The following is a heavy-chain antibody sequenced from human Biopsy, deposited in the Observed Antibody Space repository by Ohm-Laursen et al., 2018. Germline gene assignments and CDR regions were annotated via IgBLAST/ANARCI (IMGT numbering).Heavy chain of an antibody. J-gene: IGHJ6*02. CDR2: ISPSGATP. V-gene: IGHV1-46*01. CDR1: GNTFATYH. Sequence: ASVKVSCKASGNTFATYHIHWVRQAPGQGLGWMGVISPSGATPSFSQKFQGRITMTRDTSTGTVYMDLNSLGAEVTAVYYCARAGVGSDGTDSYFYGMDVWGPGTTVTVSS. D-gene: IGHD5-24*01. CDR3: ARAGVGSDGTDSYFYGMDV.